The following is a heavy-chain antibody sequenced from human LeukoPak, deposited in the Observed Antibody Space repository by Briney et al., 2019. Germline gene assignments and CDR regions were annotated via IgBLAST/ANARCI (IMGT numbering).Heavy chain of an antibody. CDR2: INPNSGGT. Sequence: ALVKVSCKASGYTFTGYYMHRVRQAPGQGLEWMGRINPNSGGTNYAQKFQGRVTMTRDTSISTAYMELSRLRSDDTAVYYCARGVVVVPAAADYWGQGTLVTVSS. D-gene: IGHD2-2*01. V-gene: IGHV1-2*06. CDR3: ARGVVVVPAAADY. J-gene: IGHJ4*02. CDR1: GYTFTGYY.